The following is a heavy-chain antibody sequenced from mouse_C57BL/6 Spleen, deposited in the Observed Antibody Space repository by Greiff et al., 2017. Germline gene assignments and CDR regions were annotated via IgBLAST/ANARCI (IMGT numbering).Heavy chain of an antibody. Sequence: DVMLVESGGGLVQPGGSLSLSCAASGFTFTDYYMSWVRQPPGKALEWLGFIRNKANGYTTEYSASVKGRFTISRDNSQSILYLQMNALRAEDSATYYCARSLYDYDAAYWGQGTLVTVSA. CDR3: ARSLYDYDAAY. J-gene: IGHJ3*01. CDR2: IRNKANGYTT. V-gene: IGHV7-3*01. D-gene: IGHD2-4*01. CDR1: GFTFTDYY.